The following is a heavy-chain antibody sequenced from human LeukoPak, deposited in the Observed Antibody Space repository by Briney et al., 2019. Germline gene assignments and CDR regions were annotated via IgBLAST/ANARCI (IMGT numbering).Heavy chain of an antibody. Sequence: GGSLRLSCAAPGFTVSRNYISWVRQAPGKGLERVSVIYSGGRTYYADSVKGRFTISRDNSKNTLYLQMNSLRAEETAVYYCARAGPSSSWHQFDYWGQGTLVTVSS. CDR1: GFTVSRNY. V-gene: IGHV3-66*01. J-gene: IGHJ4*02. CDR3: ARAGPSSSWHQFDY. CDR2: IYSGGRT. D-gene: IGHD6-13*01.